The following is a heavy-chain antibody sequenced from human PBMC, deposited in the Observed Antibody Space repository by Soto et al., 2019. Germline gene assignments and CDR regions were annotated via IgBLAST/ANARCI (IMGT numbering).Heavy chain of an antibody. CDR2: ISWNSGSI. V-gene: IGHV3-9*01. J-gene: IGHJ6*02. CDR1: GFTFDDYA. D-gene: IGHD3-10*01. Sequence: GGSLRLSCAASGFTFDDYAMHWVRQAPGKGLEWVSGISWNSGSIGYADSVKGRFTISRDNAKNSLYLQMNSLRAEDTASYYCAKDILKFGELYYYYGMDVWGQGTTVTVSS. CDR3: AKDILKFGELYYYYGMDV.